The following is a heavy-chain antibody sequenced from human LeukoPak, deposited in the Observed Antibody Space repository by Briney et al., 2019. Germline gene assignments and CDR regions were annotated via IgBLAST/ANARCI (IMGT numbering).Heavy chain of an antibody. CDR2: INHSGST. J-gene: IGHJ3*02. CDR1: GGSFSVYY. Sequence: SETLSLTCAVYGGSFSVYYWSWIRQPPGKGLEWIGEINHSGSTNYNPSLKSRVTISVDTSKNQFSLKLSSVTAADTAVYYCAREECSSTSCYMGNDAFDIWGQGTMVTVSS. CDR3: AREECSSTSCYMGNDAFDI. V-gene: IGHV4-34*01. D-gene: IGHD2-2*02.